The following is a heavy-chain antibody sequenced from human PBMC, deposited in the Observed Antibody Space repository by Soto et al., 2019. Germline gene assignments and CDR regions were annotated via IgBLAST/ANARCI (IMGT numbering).Heavy chain of an antibody. V-gene: IGHV4-59*01. J-gene: IGHJ4*02. Sequence: PSETLSLTCTVSGGSISSYYWSWIRQPPGKGLEWIGYIYYSGSTNYNPSLKSRVTISVYLQMNSLRVEDTAIYYCARTWIRFGPNDYWGQGAPVTVSS. CDR1: GGSISSYY. CDR2: IYYSGST. D-gene: IGHD3-10*01. CDR3: GPNDY.